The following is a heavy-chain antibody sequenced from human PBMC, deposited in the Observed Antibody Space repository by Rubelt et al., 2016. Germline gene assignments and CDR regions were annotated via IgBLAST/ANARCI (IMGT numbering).Heavy chain of an antibody. D-gene: IGHD3-22*01. CDR2: YDGSNK. CDR3: AKDPLYDSSGYYYYY. J-gene: IGHJ4*02. V-gene: IGHV3-33*06. Sequence: YDGSNKYYADSAKGRFTISRDNSKNTLYLQMNSLRAEDTAVYYCAKDPLYDSSGYYYYYWGQGTLVTVSS.